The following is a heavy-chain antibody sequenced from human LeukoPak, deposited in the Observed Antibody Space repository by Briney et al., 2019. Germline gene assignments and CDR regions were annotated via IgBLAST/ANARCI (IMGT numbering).Heavy chain of an antibody. CDR3: ARGGYSYGYVNY. Sequence: GGSLRLSCVASGFTFNNYAMTWVRQAPGKGLEWVSGINWNGRAIGYADSVKGRFTISRDNAKSSLYLEMSTLRAEDTALYYCARGGYSYGYVNYWGQGTLVTVSS. V-gene: IGHV3-20*04. CDR1: GFTFNNYA. J-gene: IGHJ4*02. CDR2: INWNGRAI. D-gene: IGHD5-18*01.